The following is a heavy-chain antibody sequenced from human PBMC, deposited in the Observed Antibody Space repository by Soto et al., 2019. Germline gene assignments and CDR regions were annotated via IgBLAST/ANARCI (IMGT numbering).Heavy chain of an antibody. D-gene: IGHD6-6*01. CDR2: IIPIFGTA. CDR1: GGTFSSYA. CDR3: GHSSSGYHYYYGMDV. J-gene: IGHJ6*02. Sequence: ASVKVSCKASGGTFSSYAISWVRQAPGQGLEWMGGIIPIFGTANYAQKFQGRVTITADESTSTAYMELSSLRSEDTAVYYCGHSSSGYHYYYGMDVWGQGTTVTVSS. V-gene: IGHV1-69*13.